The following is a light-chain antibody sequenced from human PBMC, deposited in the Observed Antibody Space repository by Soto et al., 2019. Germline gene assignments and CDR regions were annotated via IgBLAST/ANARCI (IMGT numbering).Light chain of an antibody. V-gene: IGKV1-5*03. CDR1: QTIYNW. Sequence: DIQMTHSPSTLSASVGDRVTITCRASQTIYNWLAWYQQKPGKAPKLLIYKASTLESGVPLRFSGSGSGTEFTLTISSLQPDDLATYYCQQYKSYSAFGQGTKVEIK. CDR2: KAS. J-gene: IGKJ1*01. CDR3: QQYKSYSA.